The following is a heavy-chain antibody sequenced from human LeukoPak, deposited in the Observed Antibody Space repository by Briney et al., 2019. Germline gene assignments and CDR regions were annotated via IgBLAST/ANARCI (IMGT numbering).Heavy chain of an antibody. CDR3: ARGRDGYLFDY. CDR1: GGSISSGGYS. CDR2: IYHSGST. V-gene: IGHV4-30-2*01. D-gene: IGHD5-24*01. J-gene: IGHJ4*02. Sequence: SQTLSLTCAVSGGSISSGGYSWSWIRQPPGKGLEWIGYIYHSGSTYYNPSLKSRVTISVDRSKNQFSLKLSSVTAADTAVYYCARGRDGYLFDYWGQGTLVTVSS.